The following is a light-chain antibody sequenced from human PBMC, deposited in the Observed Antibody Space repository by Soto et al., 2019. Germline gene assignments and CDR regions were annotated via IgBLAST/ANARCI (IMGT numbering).Light chain of an antibody. CDR3: CSYAGHSAHWV. Sequence: QSVLTQPPSVSGAPGQRVTISCTGSSANIGAAYNVDWYQQLPGTAPKLLIYGNNNRPSGVPARFSGSKSGTSASLAIAGLQAEDEGDYFCCSYAGHSAHWVFGGGTNSPS. J-gene: IGLJ3*02. CDR2: GNN. V-gene: IGLV1-40*01. CDR1: SANIGAAYN.